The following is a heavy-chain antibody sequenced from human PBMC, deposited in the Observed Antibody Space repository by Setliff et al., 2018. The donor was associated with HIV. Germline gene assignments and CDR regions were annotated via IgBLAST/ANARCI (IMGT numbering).Heavy chain of an antibody. V-gene: IGHV1-8*03. Sequence: ASVKVSCKASGYTFTSYDINWVRQATGQGLEWMAWMNPNSGNTGYTQKFQGRVPITRNTSITKAYMELSSLRSEDTAIYYCAKDIGTTHLYYFDSWGQGTLVTVSS. CDR1: GYTFTSYD. CDR3: AKDIGTTHLYYFDS. J-gene: IGHJ4*02. CDR2: MNPNSGNT. D-gene: IGHD2-15*01.